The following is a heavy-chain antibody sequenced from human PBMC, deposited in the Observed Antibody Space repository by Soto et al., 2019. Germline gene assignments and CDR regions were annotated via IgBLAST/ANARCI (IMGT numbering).Heavy chain of an antibody. CDR1: GYTFTSYA. D-gene: IGHD1-26*01. J-gene: IGHJ4*02. CDR2: INAGNGNT. CDR3: ARERKWEPLPY. Sequence: ASVKVSCKASGYTFTSYAMHWVRQAPGQRLEWMGWINAGNGNTKYSQKFQGRLTIKTDTSTSTAYMELRSLKSDDTAVYYCARERKWEPLPYWGQGTLVTVSS. V-gene: IGHV1-3*01.